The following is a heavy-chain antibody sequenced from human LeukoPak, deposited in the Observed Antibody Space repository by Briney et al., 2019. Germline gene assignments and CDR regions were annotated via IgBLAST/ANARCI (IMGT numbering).Heavy chain of an antibody. J-gene: IGHJ4*02. CDR2: ISSSSSTI. CDR3: ARTATTFLGDDY. Sequence: GGSLRLSCAASGFTFSSYSMNWVRQAPGKGLEWVSYISSSSSTIYYADTVKGRFTISRDNAKNSQYRQMNSLTAEDTAVYYCARTATTFLGDDYWGQGTLVTVSS. V-gene: IGHV3-48*01. D-gene: IGHD2/OR15-2a*01. CDR1: GFTFSSYS.